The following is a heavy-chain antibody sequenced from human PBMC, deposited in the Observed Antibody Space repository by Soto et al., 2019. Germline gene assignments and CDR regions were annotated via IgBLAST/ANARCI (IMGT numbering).Heavy chain of an antibody. CDR3: ARGRTYCSSTSCYFTYFDY. V-gene: IGHV1-8*01. D-gene: IGHD2-2*01. Sequence: ASVKVSCXASGYTFTSYDINWVRQATGQGLEWMGWMNPNSGNTGYAQKFQGRVTMTRNTSISTAYMELSSLRSEDTAVYYCARGRTYCSSTSCYFTYFDYWGQGTLVTVSS. J-gene: IGHJ4*02. CDR2: MNPNSGNT. CDR1: GYTFTSYD.